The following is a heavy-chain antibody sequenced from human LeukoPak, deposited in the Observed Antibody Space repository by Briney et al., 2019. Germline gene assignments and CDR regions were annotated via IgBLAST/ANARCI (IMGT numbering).Heavy chain of an antibody. CDR1: GGSLSSYY. V-gene: IGHV4-4*07. J-gene: IGHJ4*02. CDR3: AREAPGYSSGWSLPM. Sequence: SETLSLTCTVSGGSLSSYYWSWIRQPAGKGLEWIGRIYTSGSTNYNPSLKSRVTMTVDTSKNQFSLKLSSVTAADTAVYYCAREAPGYSSGWSLPMWGQGTLVTVSS. CDR2: IYTSGST. D-gene: IGHD6-19*01.